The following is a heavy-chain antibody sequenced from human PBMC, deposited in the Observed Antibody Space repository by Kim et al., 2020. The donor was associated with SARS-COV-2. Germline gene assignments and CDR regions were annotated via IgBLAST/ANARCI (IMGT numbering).Heavy chain of an antibody. Sequence: SETLSLTCTVSGGSISSSSYYWGWIRQPPGKGLEWIGSIYYSGSTYYNPSLKSRVTISVDTSKNQFSLKLSSVTAADTAVYYCARASPAESITMVRGAGNWFDPWGQGTLVTVSS. V-gene: IGHV4-39*01. D-gene: IGHD3-10*01. CDR3: ARASPAESITMVRGAGNWFDP. CDR1: GGSISSSSYY. J-gene: IGHJ5*02. CDR2: IYYSGST.